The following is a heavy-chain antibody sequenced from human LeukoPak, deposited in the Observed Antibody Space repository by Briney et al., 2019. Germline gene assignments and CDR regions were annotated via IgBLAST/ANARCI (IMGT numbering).Heavy chain of an antibody. J-gene: IGHJ4*02. Sequence: ASVKASCKASGYTFTSYYMHWVRQSAGPGLEWMRIINPSGGSTSYAQKFQGRVTMTRDTSTSTVYMELSSLRSEDTAVYYCARARGWFGELSIDYWGQGTLVTVSS. V-gene: IGHV1-46*01. CDR3: ARARGWFGELSIDY. CDR1: GYTFTSYY. D-gene: IGHD3-10*01. CDR2: INPSGGST.